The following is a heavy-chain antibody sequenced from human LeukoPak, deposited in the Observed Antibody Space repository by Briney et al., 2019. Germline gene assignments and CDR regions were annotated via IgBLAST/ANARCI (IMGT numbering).Heavy chain of an antibody. CDR1: GGTFSSYA. D-gene: IGHD5-12*01. J-gene: IGHJ3*02. CDR2: IIPIFGTA. Sequence: SVKVSCKASGGTFSSYAISWVRQAPGQGLEWMGGIIPIFGTANYAQKFQGRVTITTDESTSTAYMELSSLRSEDTAVYYCARDWTVARAFDIWGQGTMVTVSS. V-gene: IGHV1-69*05. CDR3: ARDWTVARAFDI.